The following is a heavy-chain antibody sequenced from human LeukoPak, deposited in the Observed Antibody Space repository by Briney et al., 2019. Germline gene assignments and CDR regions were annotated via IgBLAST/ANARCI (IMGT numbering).Heavy chain of an antibody. CDR3: ASERCLDAFDI. V-gene: IGHV4-59*01. J-gene: IGHJ3*02. CDR2: IYYSGST. D-gene: IGHD3-3*01. Sequence: SETLSLTCTVSGGSISSYYWSWIRQPPGKGLEWIGYIYYSGSTNYNPSLKSRVTISVDTSKNQFSLKLSSVTAADTAVYYCASERCLDAFDIWGQGTMVTVSS. CDR1: GGSISSYY.